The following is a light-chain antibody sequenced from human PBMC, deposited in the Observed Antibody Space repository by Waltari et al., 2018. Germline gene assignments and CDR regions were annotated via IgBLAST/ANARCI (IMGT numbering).Light chain of an antibody. CDR3: LIYMGSGIWV. V-gene: IGLV8-61*01. J-gene: IGLJ3*02. Sequence: QTVVTQEPSLSVSPGGTVTLTCALSSGLLSTTSYVHWYQQPPGRPPRTLVYHGSTRSSGVPVRFSGSILGNKAALTITGAQADDENDYYCLIYMGSGIWVFGGGTKLTVL. CDR1: SGLLSTTSY. CDR2: HGS.